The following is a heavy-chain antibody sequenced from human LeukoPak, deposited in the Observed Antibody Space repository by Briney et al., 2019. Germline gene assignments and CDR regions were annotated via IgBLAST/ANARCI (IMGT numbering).Heavy chain of an antibody. J-gene: IGHJ4*02. CDR2: ISGNGDIT. D-gene: IGHD3-16*02. V-gene: IGHV3-23*01. CDR3: AKVDYDYVWGSYRHLYYFDY. CDR1: RFTFNTYA. Sequence: PGGSLRLSCAASRFTFNTYAVNWVRQAPGKGLEWDSAISGNGDITYYADSVKGRFTISRDNSKNTLYLQMNSLRAEDTAVYYCAKVDYDYVWGSYRHLYYFDYWGQGTLVTVSS.